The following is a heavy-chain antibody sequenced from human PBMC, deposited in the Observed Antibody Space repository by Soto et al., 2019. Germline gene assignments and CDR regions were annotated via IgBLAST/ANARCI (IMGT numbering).Heavy chain of an antibody. Sequence: EVQLVESGGGLVKPGGSLRLSCAASGFTFSSFIMNWVRQAPGKGLEWVSSISSSSSYIYYADSVKGRFTISRDNAKNSLYLQMNSLRAEDMAVYYCAREVAVAFFDYWGQGTLVTVSS. D-gene: IGHD6-19*01. CDR3: AREVAVAFFDY. J-gene: IGHJ4*02. CDR2: ISSSSSYI. V-gene: IGHV3-21*01. CDR1: GFTFSSFI.